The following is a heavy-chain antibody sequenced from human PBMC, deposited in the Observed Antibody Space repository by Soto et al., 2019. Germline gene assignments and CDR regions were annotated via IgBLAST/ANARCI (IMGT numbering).Heavy chain of an antibody. CDR2: INAGNGNT. V-gene: IGHV1-3*01. D-gene: IGHD2-21*02. Sequence: ASVKVSCKASGYTFTNFAMHWVRQAPGQRLEWMGWINAGNGNTKYSQKFQGRDSITRDTSANTAYMELSSLSSEDTAVYYCARSIVVVTALDYWGQGTLVTVSS. CDR1: GYTFTNFA. CDR3: ARSIVVVTALDY. J-gene: IGHJ4*02.